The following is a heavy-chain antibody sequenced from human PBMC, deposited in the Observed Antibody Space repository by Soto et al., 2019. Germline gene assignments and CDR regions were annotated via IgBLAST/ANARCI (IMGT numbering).Heavy chain of an antibody. J-gene: IGHJ4*02. Sequence: PSETLSLTCTASGGSISSYYWSWIRQPPGKGLEWIGYIYYSGSTNYNPSLESRVTITVDTSKNHFSLKLISLSAADTAVYYCGRLEGLATISYYFDYWGQGALITVSS. V-gene: IGHV4-59*08. D-gene: IGHD3-9*01. CDR2: IYYSGST. CDR3: GRLEGLATISYYFDY. CDR1: GGSISSYY.